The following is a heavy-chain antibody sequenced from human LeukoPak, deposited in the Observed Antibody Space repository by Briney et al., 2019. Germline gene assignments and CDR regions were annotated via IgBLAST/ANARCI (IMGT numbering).Heavy chain of an antibody. D-gene: IGHD5-12*01. Sequence: AGGSLRLSCAASGFTFDDYAMHWVRQAPGKGLEWVSGISWNSGSIGYADSVKGRFTISRDNAKNSLYLQMNSLRAGDTAIFYCARDLSGGATFDYWGQGTLVTVSS. CDR1: GFTFDDYA. CDR2: ISWNSGSI. J-gene: IGHJ4*02. V-gene: IGHV3-9*01. CDR3: ARDLSGGATFDY.